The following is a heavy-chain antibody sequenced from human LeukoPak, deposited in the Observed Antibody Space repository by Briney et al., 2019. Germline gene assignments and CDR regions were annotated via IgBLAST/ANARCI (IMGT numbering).Heavy chain of an antibody. CDR2: IYTSGST. V-gene: IGHV4-4*07. CDR1: GGSISSYY. J-gene: IGHJ6*03. Sequence: PSETLSLTCTVSGGSISSYYWSWIRQPAGKGLEWIGRIYTSGSTNYNPSLKSRVTMSVDTSKNQFSLKLSSVTAADTAVYYCAASKKYGSGSYYVYYMDVWGKGTTVTISS. D-gene: IGHD3-10*01. CDR3: AASKKYGSGSYYVYYMDV.